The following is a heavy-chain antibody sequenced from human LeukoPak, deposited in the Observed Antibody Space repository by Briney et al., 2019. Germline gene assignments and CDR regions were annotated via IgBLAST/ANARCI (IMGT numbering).Heavy chain of an antibody. D-gene: IGHD1/OR15-1a*01. J-gene: IGHJ4*02. CDR2: ISDSGGST. V-gene: IGHV3-23*01. Sequence: PGGSLRLSCAASGFPLNNYAMSWVRQAPGKGLEWVSAISDSGGSTYYADSVKGRFTISRDKSKNTLYLQMNSLRAEDTAVYYCARDLAGTTSFDYWGQGTLVTVSS. CDR3: ARDLAGTTSFDY. CDR1: GFPLNNYA.